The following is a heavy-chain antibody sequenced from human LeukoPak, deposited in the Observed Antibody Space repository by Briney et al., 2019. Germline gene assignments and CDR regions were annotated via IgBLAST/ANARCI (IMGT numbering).Heavy chain of an antibody. Sequence: ASVKVSCKASGYTFTGYYMHWVRQAPGQGLEWMGWINPNSGGTNYAQKFQGRVTMTRDTSISTAYMELSRLRSDDTAVYYCARVPTYYYGSGSYPDYWGQGTLVTVSS. CDR2: INPNSGGT. J-gene: IGHJ4*02. V-gene: IGHV1-2*02. CDR3: ARVPTYYYGSGSYPDY. D-gene: IGHD3-10*01. CDR1: GYTFTGYY.